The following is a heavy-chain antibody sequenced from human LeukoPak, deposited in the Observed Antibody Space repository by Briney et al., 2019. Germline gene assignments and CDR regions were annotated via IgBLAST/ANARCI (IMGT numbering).Heavy chain of an antibody. CDR1: GFTFSDYW. J-gene: IGHJ4*02. V-gene: IGHV3-7*04. Sequence: GGSLRLSCAASGFTFSDYWMTWVRQAPGKGLEWVANIKPDGGEKYYVDSVKGRFTISRDNAKNSLYLQMNSLRVEDTAVYYCARDRIQLWSHDCWGQGTLVTVSS. CDR3: ARDRIQLWSHDC. CDR2: IKPDGGEK. D-gene: IGHD5-18*01.